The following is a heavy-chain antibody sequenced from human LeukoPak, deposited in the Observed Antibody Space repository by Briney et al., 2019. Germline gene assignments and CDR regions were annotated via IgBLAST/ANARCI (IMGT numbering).Heavy chain of an antibody. D-gene: IGHD3-10*01. CDR3: TKVGLSGLFDY. CDR2: IYHDGST. J-gene: IGHJ4*02. Sequence: SETLSLTCTVSGVSINDFYWTWIRQSPGNGLEWIGYIYHDGSTDYNPSLKSRVTMSIDTSRSQSSLKLNSVTAADTAVYYCTKVGLSGLFDYWGQGALVTVSS. V-gene: IGHV4-59*01. CDR1: GVSINDFY.